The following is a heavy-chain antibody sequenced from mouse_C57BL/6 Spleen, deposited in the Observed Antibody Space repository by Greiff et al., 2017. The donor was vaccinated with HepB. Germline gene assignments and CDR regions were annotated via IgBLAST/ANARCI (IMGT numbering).Heavy chain of an antibody. J-gene: IGHJ4*01. CDR2: ISGGGGNT. CDR3: ARHVEYYYAMDY. Sequence: EVNLVESGGGLVKPGGSLKLSCAASGFTFSSYTMSWVRQTPEKRLEWVATISGGGGNTYYPDSVKGRFTISRDNAKNTLYLQMSSLRSEDTALYYCARHVEYYYAMDYWGQGTSVTVSS. CDR1: GFTFSSYT. V-gene: IGHV5-9*01.